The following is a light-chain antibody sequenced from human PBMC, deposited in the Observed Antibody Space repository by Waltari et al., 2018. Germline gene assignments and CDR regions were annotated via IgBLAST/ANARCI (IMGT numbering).Light chain of an antibody. CDR3: AAWDNTLSGPS. Sequence: QSVVTQPPSASGTPGQRVTISCSGRSSNIGSNTVNWYQPFPGRAPQLLIYRNNRRPSGVPDRFSGSKSGTSASLAISGLQSEDEADYYCAAWDNTLSGPSFGGGTKVTVL. V-gene: IGLV1-44*01. CDR1: SSNIGSNT. J-gene: IGLJ3*02. CDR2: RNN.